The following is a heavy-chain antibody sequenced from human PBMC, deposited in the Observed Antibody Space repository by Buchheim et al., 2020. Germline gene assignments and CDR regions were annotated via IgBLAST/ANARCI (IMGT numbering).Heavy chain of an antibody. V-gene: IGHV1-46*01. Sequence: QVQLVQSGAEVKKPGASVKVSCKASGSTFTSYYMHWVRQAPGQGLEWMGIINPRGGSPSYDQKFQGRVTMTRDTSTGPVFMELSSLRSEDTAVYYCARGGVEWTGTTFAYGMDVWGQGT. J-gene: IGHJ6*02. D-gene: IGHD1-1*01. CDR2: INPRGGSP. CDR3: ARGGVEWTGTTFAYGMDV. CDR1: GSTFTSYY.